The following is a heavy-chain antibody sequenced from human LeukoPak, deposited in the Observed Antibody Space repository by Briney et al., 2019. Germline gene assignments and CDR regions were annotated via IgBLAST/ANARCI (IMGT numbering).Heavy chain of an antibody. CDR3: ATVGLSGFYDSNGYYYFDY. D-gene: IGHD3-22*01. CDR2: ISGSGGST. Sequence: GGSLRLSCAASGFTFSSYAMSWVRQAPGKGLEWVSAISGSGGSTYYADSVKGRFTISRDNSKNTLYLQMNSLRAEDTAVYYCATVGLSGFYDSNGYYYFDYWGQGTLVTVSS. CDR1: GFTFSSYA. V-gene: IGHV3-23*01. J-gene: IGHJ4*02.